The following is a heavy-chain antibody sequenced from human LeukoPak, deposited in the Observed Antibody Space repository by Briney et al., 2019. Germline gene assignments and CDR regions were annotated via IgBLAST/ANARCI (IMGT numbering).Heavy chain of an antibody. CDR3: ARFYDSSGYLDY. J-gene: IGHJ4*02. Sequence: GSLRLSCAASGFTVSSKYMSWVRQAPGKGLEWVSVIYSGGSTYYADSVKGRFTISRDNSKNMLFLQMNSLRAEDTAVYYCARFYDSSGYLDYWGQGTLVTVSS. CDR1: GFTVSSKY. V-gene: IGHV3-66*01. D-gene: IGHD3-22*01. CDR2: IYSGGST.